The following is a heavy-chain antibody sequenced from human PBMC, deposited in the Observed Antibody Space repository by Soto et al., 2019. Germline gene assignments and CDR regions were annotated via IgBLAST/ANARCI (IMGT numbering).Heavy chain of an antibody. D-gene: IGHD4-17*01. CDR3: AREYGRRSAQLLFDP. CDR1: GGTFSSYA. J-gene: IGHJ5*02. CDR2: IIPIFGTA. Sequence: ASVKVSCKASGGTFSSYAISWVRQAPGQGLEWVGGIIPIFGTANYAQKFQGRVTITADKSTSTAYMELSSLRSEDTAVYYCAREYGRRSAQLLFDPWGQGTLVTVSS. V-gene: IGHV1-69*06.